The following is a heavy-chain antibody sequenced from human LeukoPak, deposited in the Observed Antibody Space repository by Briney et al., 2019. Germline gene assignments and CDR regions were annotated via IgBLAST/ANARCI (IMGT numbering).Heavy chain of an antibody. CDR2: IYGVST. CDR1: GFTVSDNY. V-gene: IGHV3-53*01. J-gene: IGHJ6*03. D-gene: IGHD2/OR15-2a*01. CDR3: ARDFEGVHRTTNSYTYYYYMDV. Sequence: GGSLRLSCAASGFTVSDNYMTWVRQAPGKGLEWVSIIYGVSTYYADSVKGRFTISRDNSKNTVYLQMNSLRAEDTAVYYCARDFEGVHRTTNSYTYYYYMDVWGKGTTVIVSS.